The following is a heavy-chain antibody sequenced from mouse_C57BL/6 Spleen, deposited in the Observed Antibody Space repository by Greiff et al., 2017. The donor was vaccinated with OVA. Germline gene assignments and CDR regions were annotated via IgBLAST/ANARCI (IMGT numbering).Heavy chain of an antibody. J-gene: IGHJ4*01. CDR1: GYTFIDYY. CDR3: ARQEIYYGMDY. Sequence: QVQLKESGPELVKPGASVKISCKASGYTFIDYYINWVKQRPGQGLEWIGWIYPGSGNTKYNEKFKGKATLTVDTSSSTAYMQLSSLTSEDSAVYFCARQEIYYGMDYWGQGTSVTVSS. V-gene: IGHV1-84*01. CDR2: IYPGSGNT.